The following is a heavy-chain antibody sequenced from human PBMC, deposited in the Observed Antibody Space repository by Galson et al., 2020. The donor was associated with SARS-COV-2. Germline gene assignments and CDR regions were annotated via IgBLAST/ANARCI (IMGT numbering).Heavy chain of an antibody. D-gene: IGHD1-26*01. CDR2: IDWDDDK. V-gene: IGHV2-70*01. Sequence: SGPTLVKPTQTLTLTCTFSGFSLSTSGICVSWIRQPQGKVLEWLALIDWDDDKYYSTSLKTRLTISKDTSKNQVVLTMTNMDPVDTATYYCARTTVGATVSDDAFDIWGQGTMVTVSS. CDR1: GFSLSTSGIC. CDR3: ARTTVGATVSDDAFDI. J-gene: IGHJ3*02.